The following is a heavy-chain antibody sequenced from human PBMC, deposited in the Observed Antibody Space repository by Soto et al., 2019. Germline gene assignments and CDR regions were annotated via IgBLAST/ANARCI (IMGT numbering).Heavy chain of an antibody. CDR2: ISYDGSNK. V-gene: IGHV3-30*18. CDR1: GFTFSSYG. D-gene: IGHD1-26*01. Sequence: GGSLRLSCAASGFTFSSYGMHWVRQAPGKGLEWVAVISYDGSNKYYADSVKGRFTISRDNSKNTLYLQMNSLRAEDTAVYYCAKGGRWSGSSSFDYWGQGTLVTVSS. CDR3: AKGGRWSGSSSFDY. J-gene: IGHJ4*02.